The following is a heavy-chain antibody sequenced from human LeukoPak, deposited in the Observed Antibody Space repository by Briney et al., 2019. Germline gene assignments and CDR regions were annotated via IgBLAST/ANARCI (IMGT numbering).Heavy chain of an antibody. Sequence: SQTLSLTCDVSGASVSSGGYYWSWIRQHPGKGLEWIGYISYSESTYYKPSLKSRLTISLDASKNRFSLKLTSVTAADTAVYYCARDRDYYDSSGYSYYFDYWGQGTLVTVSS. V-gene: IGHV4-31*11. CDR1: GASVSSGGYY. J-gene: IGHJ4*02. D-gene: IGHD3-22*01. CDR2: ISYSEST. CDR3: ARDRDYYDSSGYSYYFDY.